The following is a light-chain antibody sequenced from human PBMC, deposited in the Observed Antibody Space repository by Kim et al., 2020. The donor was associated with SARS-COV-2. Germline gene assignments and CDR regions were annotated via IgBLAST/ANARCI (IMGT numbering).Light chain of an antibody. CDR1: SSNVGAGYD. CDR3: QSYDSSLSGSYV. J-gene: IGLJ1*01. Sequence: RVTISCTESSSNVGAGYDVHWYQQLPGTAPKLLIYGNSNRPSGVPDRFSGSKSGTSASLAITGLQAEDEADYYCQSYDSSLSGSYVFGTGTKVTVL. V-gene: IGLV1-40*01. CDR2: GNS.